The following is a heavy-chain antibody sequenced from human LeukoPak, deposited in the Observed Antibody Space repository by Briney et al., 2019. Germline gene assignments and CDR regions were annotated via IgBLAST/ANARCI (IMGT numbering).Heavy chain of an antibody. CDR2: TRYDGSNK. CDR1: GFTFSSYG. V-gene: IGHV3-30*02. D-gene: IGHD1-26*01. CDR3: AKDQVGATNYYYYYMDV. J-gene: IGHJ6*03. Sequence: TGGSLRLSCAASGFTFSSYGMHWVRQAPGKGLEWVAFTRYDGSNKYYADSVKGRFTISRDNSKNTLYLQMNSLRAEDTAVYYCAKDQVGATNYYYYYMDVWGKGTTVTVSS.